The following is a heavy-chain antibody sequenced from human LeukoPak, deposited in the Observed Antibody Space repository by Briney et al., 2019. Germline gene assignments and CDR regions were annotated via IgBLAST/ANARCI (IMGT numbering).Heavy chain of an antibody. V-gene: IGHV3-30*04. Sequence: GGSLRLSCAASGFTFSIYAMHWVRQAPGKGLEWVAVLSYDGANNYYADSVRGRFTISRDNSKNTLYLQMNSLRAEDSAVYYCARAGYGIDAYDYYYYYGLDVWGQGTTVTVSS. CDR1: GFTFSIYA. CDR2: LSYDGANN. D-gene: IGHD5-18*01. J-gene: IGHJ6*02. CDR3: ARAGYGIDAYDYYYYYGLDV.